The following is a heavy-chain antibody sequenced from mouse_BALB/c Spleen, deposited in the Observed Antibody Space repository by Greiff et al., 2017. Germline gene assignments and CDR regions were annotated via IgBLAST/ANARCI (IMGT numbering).Heavy chain of an antibody. CDR2: IYPGDGDT. V-gene: IGHV1-80*01. D-gene: IGHD4-1*01. CDR3: ARDWDGAMDY. Sequence: QVQLQQSGAELVRPGSSVKISCKAFGYAFSSYWMNWVKQRPGQGLEWIGEIYPGDGDTNYNGKFKGKATLTADKSSSTAYMQLSSLTSEDSAVYFCARDWDGAMDYWGQGTSVTVSS. CDR1: GYAFSSYW. J-gene: IGHJ4*01.